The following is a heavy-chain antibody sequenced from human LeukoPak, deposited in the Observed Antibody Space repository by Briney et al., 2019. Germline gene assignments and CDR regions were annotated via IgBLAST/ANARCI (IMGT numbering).Heavy chain of an antibody. Sequence: PSETLSLTCTVFGDSITNAYWTWIRLPPGKGLEWIAYIYYTGYTTYNPSLKSRVSISVDTSKTQLSLKLISVTAADTAVYYCARAPIGSVDYWGPGAQVTVSS. V-gene: IGHV4-59*01. CDR2: IYYTGYT. CDR3: ARAPIGSVDY. D-gene: IGHD1-1*01. CDR1: GDSITNAY. J-gene: IGHJ4*02.